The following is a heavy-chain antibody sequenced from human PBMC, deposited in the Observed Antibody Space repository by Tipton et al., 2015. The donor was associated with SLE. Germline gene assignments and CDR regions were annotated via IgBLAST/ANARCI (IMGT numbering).Heavy chain of an antibody. CDR2: INHSGST. J-gene: IGHJ5*02. Sequence: TLSLTCAVYGGSFSGYYWSWIRQPPGKGLGWVGEINHSGSTNYNPSLKSRVTISVDTSKNQFSLKLSSVTAADTAVYYCARGLGYRSRFDPWGQGTLVTVSS. CDR3: ARGLGYRSRFDP. D-gene: IGHD6-19*01. V-gene: IGHV4-34*01. CDR1: GGSFSGYY.